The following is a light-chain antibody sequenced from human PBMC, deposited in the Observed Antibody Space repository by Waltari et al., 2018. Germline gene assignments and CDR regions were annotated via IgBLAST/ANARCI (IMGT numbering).Light chain of an antibody. CDR2: KAS. J-gene: IGKJ1*01. Sequence: DIQMTQSPSTLSASVGDRVTITCRASQSVSTSLAWYQQKPGKAPKVLIYKASSLESGVPLRFSGSGSCTEFTLTITSLQPDDVAIYSCKQYITYPWTFGQGTKVEVK. V-gene: IGKV1-5*03. CDR1: QSVSTS. CDR3: KQYITYPWT.